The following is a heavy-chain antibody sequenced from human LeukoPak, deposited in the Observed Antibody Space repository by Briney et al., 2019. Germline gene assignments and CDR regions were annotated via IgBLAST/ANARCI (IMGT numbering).Heavy chain of an antibody. J-gene: IGHJ4*02. V-gene: IGHV4-38-2*01. Sequence: SETLSLTCAVSGYSISSGYYWGRIRQPPGKGLEWIGSIYHSGSTYYNPSLKSRVTISVDTSKNQFSLKLSSVTAADTAVYYCASLYSSGYYRAIDYWGQGTLVTVSS. CDR1: GYSISSGYY. D-gene: IGHD3-22*01. CDR2: IYHSGST. CDR3: ASLYSSGYYRAIDY.